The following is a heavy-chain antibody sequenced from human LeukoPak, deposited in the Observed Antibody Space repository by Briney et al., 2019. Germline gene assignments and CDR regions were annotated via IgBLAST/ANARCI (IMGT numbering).Heavy chain of an antibody. CDR2: ISWNSGSI. J-gene: IGHJ4*02. Sequence: GGSLRLSCAASGFAFDDYAMHWVRQAPGKGLEWVSGISWNSGSIGYADSVKGRFTISRDNAKNSLYLQMNSLRGEDTAVYYCAKDQRSIVGAPHYWGQGTLVTVSS. CDR1: GFAFDDYA. D-gene: IGHD1-26*01. V-gene: IGHV3-9*01. CDR3: AKDQRSIVGAPHY.